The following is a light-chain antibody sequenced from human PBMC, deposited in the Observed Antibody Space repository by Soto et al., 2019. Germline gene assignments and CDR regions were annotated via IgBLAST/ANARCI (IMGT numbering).Light chain of an antibody. V-gene: IGKV1-39*01. J-gene: IGKJ4*01. CDR1: QSINSY. CDR3: QQRHSQPFT. CDR2: VVS. Sequence: DIPMTQSPSSLSASVGDRVIIACRASQSINSYLNWYQQKPGKAPKLLIYVVSILQSGVSSRYSGSGSGTDFTLTIMRLKPHDFGTYSSQQRHSQPFTFDGETKEAIK.